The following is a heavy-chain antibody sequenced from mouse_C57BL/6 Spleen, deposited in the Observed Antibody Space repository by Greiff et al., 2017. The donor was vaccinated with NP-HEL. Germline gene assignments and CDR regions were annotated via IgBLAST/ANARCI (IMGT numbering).Heavy chain of an antibody. CDR2: IYPGDGDT. V-gene: IGHV1-82*01. CDR1: GYAFSSSW. J-gene: IGHJ3*01. Sequence: QVQLQQPGPELVKPGASVKISCKASGYAFSSSWMNWVKQRPGKGLEWIGRIYPGDGDTNYNGKFKGKATLTVDKSSSTAYMQLSSLTSEDSAVYVCAREEVRRPLAYWGQGTLVTVSA. CDR3: AREEVRRPLAY. D-gene: IGHD2-1*01.